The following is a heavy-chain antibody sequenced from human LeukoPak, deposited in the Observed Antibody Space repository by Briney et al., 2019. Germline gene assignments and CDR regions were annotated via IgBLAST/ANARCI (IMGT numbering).Heavy chain of an antibody. CDR2: ISSSSSYI. D-gene: IGHD2-2*01. CDR3: ARRPNMPAGGFDY. CDR1: GFTFSSYS. V-gene: IGHV3-21*01. J-gene: IGHJ4*02. Sequence: PGGSLRLSCAASGFTFSSYSMNWVRQAPGKGLEWVSSISSSSSYIYYADSVKGRFTISRDNAKNSLCLQMNSLRAEDTAVYYCARRPNMPAGGFDYWGQGTLVTVSS.